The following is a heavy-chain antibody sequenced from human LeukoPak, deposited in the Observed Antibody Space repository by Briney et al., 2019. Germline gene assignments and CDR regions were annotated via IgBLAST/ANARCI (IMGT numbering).Heavy chain of an antibody. CDR2: ISGSGGST. CDR1: GFTFSSYA. V-gene: IGHV3-23*01. Sequence: PGGSLRLSCAAYGFTFSSYAMSWVRQAPGKGLEWVSAISGSGGSTYYADSVKGRFTISRDNSKNTLYLQMNSLRAEDTAVYYCAKVDYGDYWYYFDYWGQGTLVTVSS. CDR3: AKVDYGDYWYYFDY. J-gene: IGHJ4*02. D-gene: IGHD4-17*01.